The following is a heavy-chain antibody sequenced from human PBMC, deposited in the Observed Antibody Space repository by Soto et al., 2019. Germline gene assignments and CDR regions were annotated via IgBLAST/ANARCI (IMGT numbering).Heavy chain of an antibody. V-gene: IGHV1-69*12. Sequence: QVQLVQSGAEVKKPGSSVKVSCKASGGNFSSYAITWVRPAPGQGLEWMGGIIPIFGTADYAQKFQGRVTITADQSTSTAYMELSSMRSEDTAVYYCAQCLLGVNYYYGMDVWGQGTTVTVSS. J-gene: IGHJ6*02. CDR3: AQCLLGVNYYYGMDV. D-gene: IGHD3-16*01. CDR2: IIPIFGTA. CDR1: GGNFSSYA.